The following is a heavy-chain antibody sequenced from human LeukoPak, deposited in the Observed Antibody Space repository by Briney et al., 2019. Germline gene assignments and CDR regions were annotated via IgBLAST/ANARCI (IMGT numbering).Heavy chain of an antibody. J-gene: IGHJ6*03. CDR2: VKQDGSEK. D-gene: IGHD5-18*01. CDR1: GFTFSSYW. V-gene: IGHV3-7*01. Sequence: PGGSLRLSCAASGFTFSSYWMSWVRQAPGKGLEWVANVKQDGSEKYYVDSVKGRFTISRDTAKNSLYLQMNSLRVEDTAVYYCARVSGYSYGYYYYYYMDVWGKGTTVTVSS. CDR3: ARVSGYSYGYYYYYYMDV.